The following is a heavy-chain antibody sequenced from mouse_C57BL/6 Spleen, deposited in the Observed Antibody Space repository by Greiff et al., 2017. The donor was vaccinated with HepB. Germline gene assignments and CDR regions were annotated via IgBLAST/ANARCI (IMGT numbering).Heavy chain of an antibody. CDR3: ARGDYGSSNYFDY. Sequence: VQLQQSGPELVKPGASVKISCKASGYTFTDYYMNWVKQSHGKSLEWIGDINPNNGGTSYNQKFKGKATLTVDKSSSTAYMELRSLTSEDSAVYYCARGDYGSSNYFDYWGQGTTLTVSS. D-gene: IGHD1-1*01. J-gene: IGHJ2*01. V-gene: IGHV1-26*01. CDR2: INPNNGGT. CDR1: GYTFTDYY.